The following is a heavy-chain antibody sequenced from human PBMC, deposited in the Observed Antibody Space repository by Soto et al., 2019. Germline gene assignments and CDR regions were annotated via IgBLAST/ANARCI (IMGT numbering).Heavy chain of an antibody. CDR2: IDSNGDT. CDR3: AEATVYYCPDDKCGFFFDH. CDR1: GDSLNRGFHH. J-gene: IGHJ4*02. V-gene: IGHV4-31*11. D-gene: IGHD3-10*01. Sequence: QVQLQESGPGLLKPSQTLSLACGVSGDSLNRGFHHWSWIRQTPGKGLQLIGYIDSNGDTYYDPSLTKRHNLSIATTEIRFSLNFTSVSAADTAVYYCAEATVYYCPDDKCGFFFDHWGQGALVTVSS.